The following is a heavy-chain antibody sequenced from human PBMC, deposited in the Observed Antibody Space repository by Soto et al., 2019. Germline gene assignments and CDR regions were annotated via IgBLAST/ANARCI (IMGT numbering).Heavy chain of an antibody. CDR2: ISGSGINT. CDR1: GFTFSNYA. CDR3: ASSSFLRSGDLFHGLDV. V-gene: IGHV3-23*01. J-gene: IGHJ6*02. Sequence: GGSLRLSCEASGFTFSNYAMSWVRQAPGKGLEWVSTISGSGINTYYADSVKGRFTISRDSSKNTMYLQMNSLGAEDTAVYYCASSSFLRSGDLFHGLDVWGQGTTVTVSS. D-gene: IGHD3-10*01.